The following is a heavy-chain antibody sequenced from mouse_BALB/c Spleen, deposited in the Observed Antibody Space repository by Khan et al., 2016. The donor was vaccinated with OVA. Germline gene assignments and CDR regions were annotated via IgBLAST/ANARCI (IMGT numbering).Heavy chain of an antibody. CDR2: IYPGTNNT. CDR1: GYIFTSNW. Sequence: VQLQQSGAELVRPGASVKLSCKTSGYIFTSNWIHWVKQRSGQGLEWIARIYPGTNNTYYNEKLKDKATLTADKSSSTAYMQLSSLNSEDSAVYCCAREEAVYYCDYGGQGTTLTVSS. V-gene: IGHV1S132*01. J-gene: IGHJ2*01. CDR3: AREEAVYYCDY. D-gene: IGHD3-3*01.